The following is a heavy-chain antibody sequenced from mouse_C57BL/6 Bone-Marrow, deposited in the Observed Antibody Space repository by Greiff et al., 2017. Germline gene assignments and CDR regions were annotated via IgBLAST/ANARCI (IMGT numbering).Heavy chain of an antibody. D-gene: IGHD1-1*01. CDR2: MYPGDGDT. J-gene: IGHJ3*01. Sequence: QVQLQQSGPELVKPGASVTISCKASGYAFSSSWMNWVTQRPGKGLEWIGRMYPGDGDTNYNGKFKGKATLTSDKSSSTAYMQLSSLTSEDSAVYFCARGHYGSSRFAYWGQGTLVTVSA. CDR1: GYAFSSSW. CDR3: ARGHYGSSRFAY. V-gene: IGHV1-82*01.